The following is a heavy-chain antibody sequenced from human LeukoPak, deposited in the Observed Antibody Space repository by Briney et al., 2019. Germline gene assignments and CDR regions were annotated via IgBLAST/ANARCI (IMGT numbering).Heavy chain of an antibody. D-gene: IGHD3-10*01. J-gene: IGHJ4*02. CDR3: ARNSYYRFDF. Sequence: GGSLRLSCEASGFTFSTYAMSWVRQAPGKGLEWVSGMSGSGSTFYADSVKGRFTISRDTSKNTLYLQMNNLRAEDTAVYYCARNSYYRFDFWGQGTLVAVSS. V-gene: IGHV3-23*01. CDR1: GFTFSTYA. CDR2: MSGSGST.